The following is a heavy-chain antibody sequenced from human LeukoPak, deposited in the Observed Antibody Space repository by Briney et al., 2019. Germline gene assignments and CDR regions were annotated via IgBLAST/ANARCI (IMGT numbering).Heavy chain of an antibody. J-gene: IGHJ4*02. Sequence: ASVKVSCKASGYTFTSYLMHWLRQAPGQGLDWMEISNTSGGSARYAQKFQGRVTMTRDRSTSTVYMELSSLRSEDTAVYYCARASYCSDGSCYSDYWGQGTLVTVSS. V-gene: IGHV1-46*01. CDR3: ARASYCSDGSCYSDY. CDR2: SNTSGGSA. D-gene: IGHD2-15*01. CDR1: GYTFTSYL.